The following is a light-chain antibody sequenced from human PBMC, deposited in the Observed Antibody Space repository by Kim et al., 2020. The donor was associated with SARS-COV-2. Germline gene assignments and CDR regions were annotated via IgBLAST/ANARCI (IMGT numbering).Light chain of an antibody. J-gene: IGLJ1*01. CDR2: QDT. Sequence: SYELTQPPSVSVSPGQTASITCSGDKLGDKYASWYQQKPGQSPVLVIYQDTKRPSGIPERFSGSNSGNTATLTISGTQAMDEADYYCQAWDSNTYVFGTGTKVTVL. CDR3: QAWDSNTYV. V-gene: IGLV3-1*01. CDR1: KLGDKY.